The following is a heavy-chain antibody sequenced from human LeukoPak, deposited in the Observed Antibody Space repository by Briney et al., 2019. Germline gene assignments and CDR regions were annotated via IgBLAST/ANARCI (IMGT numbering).Heavy chain of an antibody. CDR1: GFTFSSYA. Sequence: GGSLRLSCAASGFTFSSYAMSWVRQATGKGLKWVSAIGGSGGITYYADSVKGRFTISRDNSKNSLYLQMNSLRAEDTAVYYCARDRNGNYGRWGFDYWGQGTLVTVSS. V-gene: IGHV3-23*01. J-gene: IGHJ4*02. CDR2: IGGSGGIT. CDR3: ARDRNGNYGRWGFDY. D-gene: IGHD4-17*01.